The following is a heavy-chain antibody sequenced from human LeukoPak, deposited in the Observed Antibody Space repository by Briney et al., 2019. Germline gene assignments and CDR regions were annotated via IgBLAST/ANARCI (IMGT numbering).Heavy chain of an antibody. J-gene: IGHJ3*02. CDR2: ISGAGGTT. CDR3: ARDPNGDYIGAFEI. Sequence: SGGSLRLSCAASGFTFSSYAMMWLRQAPGKGLEWVSAISGAGGTTLYADSVKGRFTISRDNSKNTLYLQMTSLRVEDTAVYYCARDPNGDYIGAFEIWGQGTMVTVSS. V-gene: IGHV3-23*01. D-gene: IGHD4-17*01. CDR1: GFTFSSYA.